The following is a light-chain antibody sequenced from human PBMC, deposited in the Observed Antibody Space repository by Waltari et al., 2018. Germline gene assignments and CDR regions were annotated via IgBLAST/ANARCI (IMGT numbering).Light chain of an antibody. V-gene: IGLV2-14*01. J-gene: IGLJ2*01. CDR1: NSDVGDYNY. Sequence: QSALTQPASVSGSPGQSITISCTGTNSDVGDYNYVSWYQPHPGKAPKLMIYGVSNRPSGVSNRFSGSKSGNTASLTISGLQAEDEADYYCSSYTSSSDLVVFGGGTKVTVL. CDR2: GVS. CDR3: SSYTSSSDLVV.